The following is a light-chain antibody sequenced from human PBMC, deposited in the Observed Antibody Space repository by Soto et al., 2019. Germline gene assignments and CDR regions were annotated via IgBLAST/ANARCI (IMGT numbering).Light chain of an antibody. CDR3: QQRSNWPLT. Sequence: EIVLTQSPATLSLSPGERATLSCRASQSVSRYLVWFQQKPGQAPRLLIYNASNRATGIPARFSGSGSGTDFTLTISSLEPEDFAVYDCQQRSNWPLTFGGGTKVEIK. V-gene: IGKV3-11*01. CDR2: NAS. J-gene: IGKJ4*01. CDR1: QSVSRY.